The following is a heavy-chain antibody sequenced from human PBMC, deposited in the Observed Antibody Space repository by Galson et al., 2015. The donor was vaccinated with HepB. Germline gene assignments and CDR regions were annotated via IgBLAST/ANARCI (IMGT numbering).Heavy chain of an antibody. CDR2: IYTSGST. CDR1: GFTVSSNY. Sequence: SLRLSCAASGFTVSSNYMNWVRQAPGKGLEWVSIIYTSGSTNYADSMKGRFTISRDNSKNTLSLQMNSLRAEDTAVYYCAREPGYTSGLDYWGQGTLVTVSS. CDR3: AREPGYTSGLDY. J-gene: IGHJ4*02. V-gene: IGHV3-53*01. D-gene: IGHD6-19*01.